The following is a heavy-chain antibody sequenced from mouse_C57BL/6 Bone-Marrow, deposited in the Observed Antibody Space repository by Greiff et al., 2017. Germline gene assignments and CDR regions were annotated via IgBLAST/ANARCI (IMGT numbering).Heavy chain of an antibody. CDR2: IYPRDGSP. CDR1: GYTFTSYD. CDR3: VYYYSPYWYFDV. D-gene: IGHD1-1*01. V-gene: IGHV1-85*01. Sequence: QVQLQQSGPELVKPVASVKLSCKASGYTFTSYDINWVKQRPGQGLEWIGWIYPRDGSPKYNEKFKGKATLTVDTSSSTAYMELHSLTSEDSAVYFCVYYYSPYWYFDVWGTGTTVTVSS. J-gene: IGHJ1*03.